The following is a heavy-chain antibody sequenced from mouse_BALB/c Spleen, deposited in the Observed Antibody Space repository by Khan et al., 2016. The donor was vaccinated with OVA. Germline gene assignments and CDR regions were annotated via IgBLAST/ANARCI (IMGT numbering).Heavy chain of an antibody. D-gene: IGHD2-1*01. CDR3: ARVGNYCVSFAY. CDR2: IYPFNDDT. V-gene: IGHV1S136*01. CDR1: GYTFTSYV. J-gene: IGHJ3*01. Sequence: EVQLQQSGPELVKPGASVKMSCKASGYTFTSYVMHWVKQKPGLGLEWIGYIYPFNDDTKYNEKFKGKATLTSDKSSSTAYMELSSLTSEDSAVYYCARVGNYCVSFAYWGQGTLVTVSA.